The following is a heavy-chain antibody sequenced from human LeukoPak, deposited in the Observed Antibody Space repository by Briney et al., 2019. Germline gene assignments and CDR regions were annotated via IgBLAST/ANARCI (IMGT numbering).Heavy chain of an antibody. J-gene: IGHJ4*02. Sequence: GGSLRLSCAASGFTFSSYGMHWVRQAPGKGLEWVAVIWYDGSNENYANSVRGRFTVSRDNSKNTLYLQMNSLRAEDTAVYYCAKTMGSSWLFDSWGQGTLVTVSS. V-gene: IGHV3-33*06. CDR3: AKTMGSSWLFDS. CDR2: IWYDGSNE. D-gene: IGHD6-6*01. CDR1: GFTFSSYG.